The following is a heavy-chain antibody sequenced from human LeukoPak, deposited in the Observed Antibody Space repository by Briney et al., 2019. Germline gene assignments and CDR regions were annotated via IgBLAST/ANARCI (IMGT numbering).Heavy chain of an antibody. V-gene: IGHV3-23*01. J-gene: IGHJ4*02. D-gene: IGHD1-26*01. Sequence: GGSLRLSCLTSGFTLSTNAMSWVRQAPGKGLGWISGISGSGASTYYADSVKGRFTISRDDSRNTLYLQMNSLRADDTAVYYCAKDVGKWESLHFFDYWGQGTLVTVSS. CDR1: GFTLSTNA. CDR3: AKDVGKWESLHFFDY. CDR2: ISGSGAST.